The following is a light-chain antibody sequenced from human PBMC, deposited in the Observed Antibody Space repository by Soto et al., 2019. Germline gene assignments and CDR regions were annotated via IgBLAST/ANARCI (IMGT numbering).Light chain of an antibody. Sequence: TQSPATLSVSPGERATLSCRASQSVNTNLAWFHQRPGQAPRLLIYGASTRATGVPARFSGSGSGTEFTLTISSLQSEDFAIYYCQHYNNWPSYTFGQGTKLEIK. CDR2: GAS. V-gene: IGKV3-15*01. CDR3: QHYNNWPSYT. CDR1: QSVNTN. J-gene: IGKJ2*01.